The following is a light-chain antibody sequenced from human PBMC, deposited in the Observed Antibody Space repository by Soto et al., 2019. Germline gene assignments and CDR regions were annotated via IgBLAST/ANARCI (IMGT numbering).Light chain of an antibody. CDR2: LTS. CDR1: QAVNTR. CDR3: HHYET. V-gene: IGKV3D-11*03. J-gene: IGKJ1*01. Sequence: EIVLTQSPATLSSFPGYRFTLSCRASQAVNTRLAWYQHKPGQAPRLLIYLTSNRAAGIPARFSGSGSGTEFTLTISRLEPEDFTVYYCHHYETFGQGTTVDIK.